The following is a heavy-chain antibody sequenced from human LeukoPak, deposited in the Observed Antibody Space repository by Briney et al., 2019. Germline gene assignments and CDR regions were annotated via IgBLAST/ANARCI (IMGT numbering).Heavy chain of an antibody. V-gene: IGHV3-48*01. D-gene: IGHD6-19*01. J-gene: IGHJ3*02. Sequence: PGGSLRLSCAASGFTFSSYSMNWVRQAPGKGLEWVSYISSSSSTIYYADSVKGRFTISRDNSKNTLYLQMNSLRAEDTAVYYCAQQWLVLGAFDIWGQGTMVTVSS. CDR1: GFTFSSYS. CDR2: ISSSSSTI. CDR3: AQQWLVLGAFDI.